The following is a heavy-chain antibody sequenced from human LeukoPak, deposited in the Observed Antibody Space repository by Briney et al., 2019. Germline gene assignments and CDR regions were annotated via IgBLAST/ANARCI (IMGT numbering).Heavy chain of an antibody. V-gene: IGHV3-33*03. CDR2: IWYDGSKR. J-gene: IGHJ4*02. Sequence: PGRSLRLSCAASGFTFSNFGMHWVRQAPGKGLEWVAVIWYDGSKRYYADSVKGRFTISRDNAKNSLYLQMNSLRAEDTAVYYCASPLTTVKVNYWGQGTLVTVSS. CDR3: ASPLTTVKVNY. D-gene: IGHD4-11*01. CDR1: GFTFSNFG.